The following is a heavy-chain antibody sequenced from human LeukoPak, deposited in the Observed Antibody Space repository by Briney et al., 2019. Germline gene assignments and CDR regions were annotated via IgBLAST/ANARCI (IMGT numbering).Heavy chain of an antibody. CDR1: GGSFSGYY. J-gene: IGHJ4*02. CDR2: INHSGSA. D-gene: IGHD4-23*01. CDR3: ASLARHDYDTNSTQFDY. Sequence: EPSETLSLTCAVSGGSFSGYYWTWIRQPPGKGLEWIGEINHSGSANYNPSLMSRVTISLDTSKNHFSLNLSSVTAADTAVYYCASLARHDYDTNSTQFDYWGQGTLVTVSS. V-gene: IGHV4-34*01.